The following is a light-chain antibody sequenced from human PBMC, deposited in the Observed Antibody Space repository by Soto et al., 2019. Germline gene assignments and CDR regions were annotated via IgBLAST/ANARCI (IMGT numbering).Light chain of an antibody. V-gene: IGKV3D-15*01. CDR3: QQYNNWQRT. J-gene: IGKJ4*01. CDR1: QSVSSN. Sequence: EIVMTQSPATLSVSPGERATLSCRASQSVSSNLAWYQQKPGQAPRLLIYGASTRATGIPARFSGSGSGTESTLIISSLQSEDFAVYYCQQYNNWQRTFGGGNKVEIK. CDR2: GAS.